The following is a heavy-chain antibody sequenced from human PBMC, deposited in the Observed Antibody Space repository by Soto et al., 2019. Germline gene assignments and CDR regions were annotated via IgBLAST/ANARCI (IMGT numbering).Heavy chain of an antibody. J-gene: IGHJ2*01. CDR1: GFTFSSYA. Sequence: EVQLLESGGGLVQPGGSLRLSCAASGFTFSSYAMSWVRQAPGKGLEWVSAISGSGGSTYYADSVKGRFTISRDNSKNTLYLQMNSPRAEDTAVYYCAKIPNGIAAAGYWYFDLWGRGTLVTVSS. V-gene: IGHV3-23*01. CDR3: AKIPNGIAAAGYWYFDL. D-gene: IGHD6-13*01. CDR2: ISGSGGST.